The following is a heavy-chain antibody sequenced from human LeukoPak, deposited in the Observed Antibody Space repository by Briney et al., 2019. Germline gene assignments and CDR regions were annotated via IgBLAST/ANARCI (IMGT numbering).Heavy chain of an antibody. Sequence: KPSETLSLTCTVSGGSISSYYWSWIRQPPGKGLEWIGYFYYSGSTNYNPSLKSRVTISVDTSKNHFSLRLSSVTAADTAMYYCARGTLYSGWSYYFDYWGQGSQVTVSS. CDR3: ARGTLYSGWSYYFDY. CDR1: GGSISSYY. J-gene: IGHJ4*02. D-gene: IGHD6-19*01. CDR2: FYYSGST. V-gene: IGHV4-59*12.